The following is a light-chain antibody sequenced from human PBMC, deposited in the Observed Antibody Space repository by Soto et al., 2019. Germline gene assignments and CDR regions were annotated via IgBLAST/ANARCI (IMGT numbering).Light chain of an antibody. CDR3: QQWYNWPQLT. CDR2: DAS. J-gene: IGKJ4*01. V-gene: IGKV3-11*01. Sequence: EIVLTQSPATLSLSPWDRATLSCRASQSVGLFLAWYQQKPGQAPRLLIYDASNRAPGIPGRFSGSGSGTEFTITISSLEPEDFAVYYCQQWYNWPQLTFGGGTTVEIK. CDR1: QSVGLF.